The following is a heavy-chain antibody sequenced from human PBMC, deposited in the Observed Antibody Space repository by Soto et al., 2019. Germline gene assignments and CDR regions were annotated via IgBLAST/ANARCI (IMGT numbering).Heavy chain of an antibody. Sequence: SETLSLTCTVSGGSISSYYWSWIRQPPGKGLEWIGYIYYSGSTNYNPSLKSRVTISVDTSKNQFSLKLSSVTAADTAVYYCARRYGDCYDFWGQGTLVTVSS. CDR1: GGSISSYY. J-gene: IGHJ4*02. CDR3: ARRYGDCYDF. CDR2: IYYSGST. V-gene: IGHV4-59*08. D-gene: IGHD4-17*01.